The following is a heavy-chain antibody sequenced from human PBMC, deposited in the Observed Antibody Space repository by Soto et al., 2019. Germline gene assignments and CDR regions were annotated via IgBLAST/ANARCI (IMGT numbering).Heavy chain of an antibody. Sequence: GGSLRLSCAASGVTFDDCAMHWVRQAPGTGLEWVSLRSGDDGSIYYADSVKGRFTISRANSQNSLSLQMNSLRTEDTALSDCAKDISETWDPISHSISATCGMDVWGQGPPVTVSS. CDR3: AKDISETWDPISHSISATCGMDV. CDR1: GVTFDDCA. V-gene: IGHV3-43*02. D-gene: IGHD2-21*01. J-gene: IGHJ6*02. CDR2: RSGDDGSI.